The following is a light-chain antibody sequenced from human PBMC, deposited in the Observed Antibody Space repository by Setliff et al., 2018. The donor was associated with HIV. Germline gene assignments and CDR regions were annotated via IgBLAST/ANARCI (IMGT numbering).Light chain of an antibody. V-gene: IGLV1-51*01. CDR2: DTS. CDR1: TSNIGNNY. J-gene: IGLJ1*01. CDR3: ATWDGRLSVYV. Sequence: QSALTQPPSVSAAPGQTVTISCSGRTSNIGNNYVSWYQHVPGKVPRILIYDTSKRHSGIPDRFSGSKSDTSATLAITGLQTGDEADYYCATWDGRLSVYVFGSGTKV.